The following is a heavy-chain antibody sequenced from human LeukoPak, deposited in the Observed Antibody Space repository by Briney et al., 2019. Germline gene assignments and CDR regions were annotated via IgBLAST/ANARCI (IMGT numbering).Heavy chain of an antibody. CDR1: GGSVSSYY. CDR3: ARWPTTSPPCDP. D-gene: IGHD5-12*01. V-gene: IGHV4-59*08. CDR2: IFYSGNT. J-gene: IGHJ5*02. Sequence: SETLSLTCTVSGGSVSSYYWSWIRQPPGKGLEWIGYIFYSGNTNYTPALKSRVTMSVDTSKNQFSLKLFSVTAADTAVYYCARWPTTSPPCDPWGQGTLVTVSS.